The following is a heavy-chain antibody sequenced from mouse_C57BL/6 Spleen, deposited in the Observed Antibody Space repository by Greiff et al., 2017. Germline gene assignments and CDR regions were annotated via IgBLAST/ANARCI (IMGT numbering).Heavy chain of an antibody. CDR2: IDPSDSYT. V-gene: IGHV1-69*01. CDR3: ARAGGLRHYFDY. D-gene: IGHD2-4*01. CDR1: GYTFTSYW. J-gene: IGHJ2*01. Sequence: QVQLQQPGAELVMPGASVKLSCKASGYTFTSYWMHWVKQRPGQGLEWIGEIDPSDSYTNYNQKFKGKSTLTVDKSSSTAYMQLSSLTSEDSAVYYCARAGGLRHYFDYWGQGTTLTVSS.